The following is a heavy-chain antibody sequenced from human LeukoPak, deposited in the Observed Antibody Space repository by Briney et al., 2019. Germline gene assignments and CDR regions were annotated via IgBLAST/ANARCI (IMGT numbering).Heavy chain of an antibody. J-gene: IGHJ6*03. Sequence: ASVKVSCKASGYTFTSYGISWVRQAPGQGLEWMGGIIPIFGTANYAQKFQGRVTITADKSTSTAYMELSSLRSEDTAVYYCARDSSSGGYYYYYMDVWGKGTTVTVSS. CDR3: ARDSSSGGYYYYYMDV. D-gene: IGHD6-6*01. V-gene: IGHV1-69*06. CDR1: GYTFTSYG. CDR2: IIPIFGTA.